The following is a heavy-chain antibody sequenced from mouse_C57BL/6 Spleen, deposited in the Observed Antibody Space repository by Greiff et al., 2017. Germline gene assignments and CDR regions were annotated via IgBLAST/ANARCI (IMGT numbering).Heavy chain of an antibody. Sequence: QVQLKEPGAELVRPGTSVKLSCKASGYTFTSYWMHWVKQRPGQGLEWIGVIDPSDSYTNYNLKFKGKATLTVDTSSSTAYMQLSSLTSEDSAVYYCAYGKSFDYWGQGTTLTVSS. J-gene: IGHJ2*01. D-gene: IGHD1-1*01. CDR3: AYGKSFDY. CDR1: GYTFTSYW. CDR2: IDPSDSYT. V-gene: IGHV1-59*01.